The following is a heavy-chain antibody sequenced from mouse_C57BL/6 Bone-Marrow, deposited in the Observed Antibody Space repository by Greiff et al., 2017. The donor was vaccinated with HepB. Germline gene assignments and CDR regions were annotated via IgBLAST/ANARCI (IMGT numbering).Heavy chain of an antibody. V-gene: IGHV1-50*01. D-gene: IGHD1-1*01. Sequence: QVQLQQPGAELVKPGASVKLSCKASGYTFTSYWMQWVKQRPGQGLEWIGEIDPSDSYTNYNQKFKGKATLTVDTSSSTAYMQLSSLTSEDSAVYYCARKGDYYGSWYFDVWGTGTTVTVSS. CDR2: IDPSDSYT. CDR1: GYTFTSYW. CDR3: ARKGDYYGSWYFDV. J-gene: IGHJ1*03.